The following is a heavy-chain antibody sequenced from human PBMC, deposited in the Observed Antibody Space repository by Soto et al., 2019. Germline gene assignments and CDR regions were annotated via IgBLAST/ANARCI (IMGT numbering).Heavy chain of an antibody. V-gene: IGHV1-18*01. CDR1: GYTFTRYG. Sequence: ASVKVSCKASGYTFTRYGISWVRQAPGQGLEWMGWISGYNGDTKYAQKFQGRVTMTVDTSTTTAFMELRSLTSDDRVVYYCAKNGQPPYYYYGMDVWGQGTTVTVSS. CDR2: ISGYNGDT. CDR3: AKNGQPPYYYYGMDV. D-gene: IGHD2-8*01. J-gene: IGHJ6*02.